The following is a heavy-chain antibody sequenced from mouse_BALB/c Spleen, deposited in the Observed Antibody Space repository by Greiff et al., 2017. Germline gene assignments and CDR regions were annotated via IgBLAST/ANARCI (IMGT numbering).Heavy chain of an antibody. Sequence: EVKLVESGGGLVKPGGSLKLSCAASGFTFSSYAMSWVRQTPEKRLEWVASISSGGSTYYPDSVKGRFTISRDNARNILYLQMSSLRSEDTAMYYCARGEIYDGYYVWFAYWGQGTLVTVSA. CDR3: ARGEIYDGYYVWFAY. V-gene: IGHV5-6-5*01. D-gene: IGHD2-3*01. J-gene: IGHJ3*01. CDR1: GFTFSSYA. CDR2: ISSGGST.